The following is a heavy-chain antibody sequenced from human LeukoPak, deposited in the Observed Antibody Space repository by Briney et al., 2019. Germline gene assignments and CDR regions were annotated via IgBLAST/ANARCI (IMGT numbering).Heavy chain of an antibody. CDR3: ARDREPFGESNIGVSDAFDI. CDR2: IISIFGTA. D-gene: IGHD3-10*01. V-gene: IGHV1-69*05. CDR1: GGTFSSYD. Sequence: SVKVSCNDSGGTFSSYDISWGRHDPAQGLEWMGGIISIFGTATYAQPSQGRVTTTTDESTSTAYMELSSLRSEDTAVYYCARDREPFGESNIGVSDAFDIWGQGTMVTVSS. J-gene: IGHJ3*02.